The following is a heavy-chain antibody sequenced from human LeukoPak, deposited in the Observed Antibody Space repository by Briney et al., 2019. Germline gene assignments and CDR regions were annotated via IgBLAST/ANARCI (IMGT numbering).Heavy chain of an antibody. V-gene: IGHV3-23*01. CDR3: AKDRSDLSGTYYDFDQ. CDR2: IRGGGDNT. Sequence: PGGSLRLSCAASGFTFSSYPMHWVRQAPGKGLEWVSGIRGGGDNTVYADSVKGRFTISRDNSKNTLYLQMNGLRADDTAVYYCAKDRSDLSGTYYDFDQWGQGTLVTVSS. D-gene: IGHD1-26*01. J-gene: IGHJ4*02. CDR1: GFTFSSYP.